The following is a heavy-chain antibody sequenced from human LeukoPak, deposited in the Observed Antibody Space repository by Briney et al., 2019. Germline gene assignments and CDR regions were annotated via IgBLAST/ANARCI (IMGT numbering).Heavy chain of an antibody. CDR1: GYSISSGYY. D-gene: IGHD6-13*01. V-gene: IGHV4-38-2*02. J-gene: IGHJ4*02. CDR3: ARVSIAAVDY. Sequence: SETLSLTCTVSGYSISSGYYWGWIRQPPGKGLEWIGSIYHSGSTYYNPSLKSRVTISVDTSKTQFSLKLSSVTAADTAVYYCARVSIAAVDYWGQGTLVTVSS. CDR2: IYHSGST.